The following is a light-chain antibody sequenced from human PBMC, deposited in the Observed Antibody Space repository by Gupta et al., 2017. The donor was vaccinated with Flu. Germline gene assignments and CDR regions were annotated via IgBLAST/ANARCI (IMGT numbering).Light chain of an antibody. CDR1: GGDNY. CDR2: GFN. V-gene: IGLV2-11*03. CDR3: CSYSCNNLFV. J-gene: IGLJ2*01. Sequence: GGDNYFSWYQQNPDKALKVMIYGFNKRPSGIPDRFSGTKSGNTASLTISGLHADDDADYYCCSYSCNNLFVFGVGTKLTVL.